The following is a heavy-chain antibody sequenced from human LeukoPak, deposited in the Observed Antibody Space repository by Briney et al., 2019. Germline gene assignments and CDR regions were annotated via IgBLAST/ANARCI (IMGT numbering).Heavy chain of an antibody. CDR1: GYTFTSYG. CDR3: ARALDYGDYVDAFDI. Sequence: ASVNVSCKASGYTFTSYGISWVRQAPGQGLEWMGWISAYNGNTNYAQKLQGRVTMTTDTSTSTAYMELRSLRSDDTAVYYCARALDYGDYVDAFDIWGQGTMVTVSS. V-gene: IGHV1-18*01. CDR2: ISAYNGNT. J-gene: IGHJ3*02. D-gene: IGHD4-17*01.